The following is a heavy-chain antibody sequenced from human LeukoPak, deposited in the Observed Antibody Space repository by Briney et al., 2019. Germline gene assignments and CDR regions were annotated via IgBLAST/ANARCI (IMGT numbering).Heavy chain of an antibody. J-gene: IGHJ6*04. Sequence: PGGSLRLSCAVSGFTVSSNYMSWVRQAPGKGLEWVSVIYSGGSTYYADSVKGRFTISRDNSKNTLYLQMNSLRAEDTAVYYCARDVYDIQDYCYYGMDVWGKGTTVTVSS. CDR3: ARDVYDIQDYCYYGMDV. D-gene: IGHD3-9*01. CDR1: GFTVSSNY. V-gene: IGHV3-53*01. CDR2: IYSGGST.